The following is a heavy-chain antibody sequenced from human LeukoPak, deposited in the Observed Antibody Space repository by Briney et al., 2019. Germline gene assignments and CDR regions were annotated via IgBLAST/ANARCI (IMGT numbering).Heavy chain of an antibody. Sequence: SETLSLTCTVSGGSISTYYCSWIRQPPGKGLEWIGYLSYSGTTNYDPSLKSRVTISIDTSKNQFSLKLRSVTAADTAMYYCARASSGYSVHFWGQGTVITVSS. J-gene: IGHJ4*02. V-gene: IGHV4-59*01. D-gene: IGHD3-22*01. CDR3: ARASSGYSVHF. CDR2: LSYSGTT. CDR1: GGSISTYY.